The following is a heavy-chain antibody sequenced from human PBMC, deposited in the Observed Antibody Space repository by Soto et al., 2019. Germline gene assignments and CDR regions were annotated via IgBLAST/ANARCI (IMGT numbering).Heavy chain of an antibody. CDR2: ISGSGGST. V-gene: IGHV3-23*01. J-gene: IGHJ5*02. CDR3: AKDRREQWLNWFDP. D-gene: IGHD6-19*01. CDR1: GFTLGNYA. Sequence: EVQLLESGGDLVQPGESLRVSCAASGFTLGNYAMSWVRQAPGKALEWVSSISGSGGSTYYEDSVKGRFTIARDNSKNTLYLQMNSLRAEDTALYYCAKDRREQWLNWFDPWGQGTLVTVSS.